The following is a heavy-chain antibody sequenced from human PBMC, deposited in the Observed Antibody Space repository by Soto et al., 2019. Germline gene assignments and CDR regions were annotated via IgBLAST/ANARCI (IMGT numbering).Heavy chain of an antibody. D-gene: IGHD6-13*01. CDR1: GFTFDDYT. CDR2: ISWDGGST. Sequence: GGSLRLSCAASGFTFDDYTMHWVRQAPGKGLEWVSLISWDGGSTYYADSVKGRFTISRENSKNSLYLQMNSLRTEDAALYYCSKTAGPTPYSSSWYFDYWGQGTLVTVSS. V-gene: IGHV3-43*01. CDR3: SKTAGPTPYSSSWYFDY. J-gene: IGHJ4*02.